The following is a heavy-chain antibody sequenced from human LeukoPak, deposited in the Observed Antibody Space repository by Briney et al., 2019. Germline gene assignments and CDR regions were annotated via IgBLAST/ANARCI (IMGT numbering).Heavy chain of an antibody. CDR1: GYSYTHYG. J-gene: IGHJ4*02. CDR3: ATGDSSGYYPYYFDQ. CDR2: ISGYNGDR. Sequence: GASVKVSCKASGYSYTHYGIAWVRQAPGQGLEWMGWISGYNGDRNFAPKVQGRVTMTTDTSANIAYMELRSLRSEDTAVYYCATGDSSGYYPYYFDQWGQGTLVAVSS. D-gene: IGHD3-22*01. V-gene: IGHV1-18*01.